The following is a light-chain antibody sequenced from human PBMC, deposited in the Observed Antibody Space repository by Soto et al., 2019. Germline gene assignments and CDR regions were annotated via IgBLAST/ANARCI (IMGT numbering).Light chain of an antibody. CDR2: EVS. V-gene: IGLV2-14*01. J-gene: IGLJ2*01. CDR1: SSDVGSYKY. CDR3: SSFEASNNLL. Sequence: QSALTQPASVSGSPGQSITISCTGTSSDVGSYKYVSWYQQHPGEAPKLMIYEVSNRPSGVSNRFSGSKSGNTASLTISGLQAEDEADYYCSSFEASNNLLFGGGTKVTVL.